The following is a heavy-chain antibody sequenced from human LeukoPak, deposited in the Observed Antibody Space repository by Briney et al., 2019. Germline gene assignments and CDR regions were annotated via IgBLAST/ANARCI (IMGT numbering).Heavy chain of an antibody. CDR3: ARGLSHSKDI. CDR1: GGSISRIIYY. J-gene: IGHJ3*02. CDR2: IYYTGST. V-gene: IGHV4-39*07. Sequence: SETLSLTCTVSGGSISRIIYYWGWIRQPPGKGLEWIGSIYYTGSTYYTPSLRSRVTISVDTSKNQFSLKLTSVTAADTAVYYCARGLSHSKDIWGQGTMVTVSS.